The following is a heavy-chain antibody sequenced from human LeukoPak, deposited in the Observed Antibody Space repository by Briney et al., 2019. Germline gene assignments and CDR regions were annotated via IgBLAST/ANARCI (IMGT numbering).Heavy chain of an antibody. D-gene: IGHD3-16*02. V-gene: IGHV4-34*01. Sequence: PSETLSLTCAVYGGSFSGYYWSWIRQPPGKGLEWIGEINHSGSTNYNPSLKSRVTISVDTSKNQFSLKLSSVTAADTAVYYCARALDKRYFGLWGRGTLVTVSS. CDR2: INHSGST. CDR3: ARALDKRYFGL. J-gene: IGHJ2*01. CDR1: GGSFSGYY.